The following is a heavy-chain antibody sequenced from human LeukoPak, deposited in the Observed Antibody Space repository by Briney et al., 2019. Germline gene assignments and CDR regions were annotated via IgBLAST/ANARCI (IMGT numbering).Heavy chain of an antibody. V-gene: IGHV4-59*11. J-gene: IGHJ5*02. Sequence: SETLSLTCTVSGGSIKNHFWTWIRQSPGQGLEWLGSIHYNGNTNYNPSLKSRLTMSLVTSKNQFSLKLNSVTAADTAVYYCARVGSSCYRVGRCWLDPWGQGTLVTVSS. CDR1: GGSIKNHF. CDR3: ARVGSSCYRVGRCWLDP. CDR2: IHYNGNT. D-gene: IGHD2-2*02.